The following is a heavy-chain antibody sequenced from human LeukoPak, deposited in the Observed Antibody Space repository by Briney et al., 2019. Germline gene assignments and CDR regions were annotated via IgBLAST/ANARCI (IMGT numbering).Heavy chain of an antibody. J-gene: IGHJ4*02. CDR1: GGSISSNSHY. CDR3: ARDHCSSTSCYLGY. Sequence: SETLSLTCTVSGGSISSNSHYWGWIRQPPGKGLEWIGSIYYSGSTYHNPSLKSRVTISVDSSKNQFSLKLSSVTAADTAVYYCARDHCSSTSCYLGYWGQGTLVTVSS. V-gene: IGHV4-39*02. CDR2: IYYSGST. D-gene: IGHD2-2*01.